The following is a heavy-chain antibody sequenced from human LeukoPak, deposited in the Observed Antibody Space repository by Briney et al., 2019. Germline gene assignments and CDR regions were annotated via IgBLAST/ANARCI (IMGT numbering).Heavy chain of an antibody. Sequence: SETLSLTCAVYGGSPSGYYWSWIRQPPGKGLEWIGEINHSGSANYTPHLKSRVTISVDTSKNQFSLKLSSVTAADTAVYYCARDYGDYDWGQGTLVTVSS. V-gene: IGHV4-34*01. J-gene: IGHJ4*02. CDR1: GGSPSGYY. CDR2: INHSGSA. CDR3: ARDYGDYD. D-gene: IGHD4-17*01.